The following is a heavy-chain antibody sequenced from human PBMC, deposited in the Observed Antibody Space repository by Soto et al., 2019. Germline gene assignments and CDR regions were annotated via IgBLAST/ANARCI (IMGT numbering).Heavy chain of an antibody. J-gene: IGHJ4*02. Sequence: QVQLVQSGAEVKKPGSSVKVSCKASGGTFSSYAIDWVRQAPGQGLEWMGGIIPIFGTADYAQKFQGRVTITAEESTSTDYMELSRLRSEDTAVYYCARGQTGGGWGYYFDYWGQGTLVTVSS. CDR3: ARGQTGGGWGYYFDY. CDR1: GGTFSSYA. CDR2: IIPIFGTA. V-gene: IGHV1-69*12. D-gene: IGHD3-16*01.